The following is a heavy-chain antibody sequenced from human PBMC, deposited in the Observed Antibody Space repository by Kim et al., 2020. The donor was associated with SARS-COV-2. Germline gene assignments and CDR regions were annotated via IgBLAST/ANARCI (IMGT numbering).Heavy chain of an antibody. CDR3: ASAPISDSGWYGLWFDY. J-gene: IGHJ4*02. Sequence: SVKVSCKASGGTFSSYAISWVRQAPGQGLEWMGGIIPIFGTANYAQKFQGRVTITADESTSTAYMELSSLRSEDTAVYYCASAPISDSGWYGLWFDYWGQGTLVTVSS. V-gene: IGHV1-69*13. D-gene: IGHD6-19*01. CDR2: IIPIFGTA. CDR1: GGTFSSYA.